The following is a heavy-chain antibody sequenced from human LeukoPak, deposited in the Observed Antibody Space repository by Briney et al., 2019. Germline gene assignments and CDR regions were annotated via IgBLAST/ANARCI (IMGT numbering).Heavy chain of an antibody. V-gene: IGHV3-33*01. Sequence: PGGSLRLSCAASGFTFSSYGMHWVRQAPGKGLEWVAAIWYDGSNKYYADSVKGRFTISRDNSKNTLYLQMNSLRAEDTAVYYCAREIRGYDSSGYSPADYWGQGTLVTVSS. D-gene: IGHD3-22*01. CDR3: AREIRGYDSSGYSPADY. CDR1: GFTFSSYG. CDR2: IWYDGSNK. J-gene: IGHJ4*02.